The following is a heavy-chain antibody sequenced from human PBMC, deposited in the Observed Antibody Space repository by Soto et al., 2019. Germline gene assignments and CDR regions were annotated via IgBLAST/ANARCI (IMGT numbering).Heavy chain of an antibody. CDR3: ANTEAVAGTFYFDY. CDR2: ISYDGSNK. CDR1: GFTFSSYG. J-gene: IGHJ4*02. D-gene: IGHD6-19*01. Sequence: GGSLRLSCAASGFTFSSYGMHWVRQAPGKGLEWVAVISYDGSNKYYADSVKGRFTISRDNSKNTLYLQMNSLRAEDTAVYYCANTEAVAGTFYFDYWGQGTLVTVSS. V-gene: IGHV3-30*18.